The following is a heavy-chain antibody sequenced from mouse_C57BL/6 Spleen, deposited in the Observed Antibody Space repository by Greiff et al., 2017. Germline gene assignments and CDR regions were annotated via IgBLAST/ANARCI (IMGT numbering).Heavy chain of an antibody. V-gene: IGHV1-20*01. CDR3: ARSSMYDYYADYFDY. CDR2: INPYNGDT. J-gene: IGHJ2*01. Sequence: EVQLQQSGPELVKPGDSVKISCKASGYSFTGYFMNWVMQSHGKSLEWIGRINPYNGDTFYNQKFKGKATLPVDKSSSTAHMELRSLTSEDSAVYYCARSSMYDYYADYFDYWGQGTTLTVSS. D-gene: IGHD1-1*01. CDR1: GYSFTGYF.